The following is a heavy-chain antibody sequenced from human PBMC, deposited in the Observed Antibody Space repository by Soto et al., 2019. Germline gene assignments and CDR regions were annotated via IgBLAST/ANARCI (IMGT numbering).Heavy chain of an antibody. D-gene: IGHD3-10*01. CDR1: ADSISRYY. J-gene: IGHJ6*02. Sequence: QVQLQESGPGLVKPSETLSLTCTVSADSISRYYWSWIRLSPGKVLELIGYIYYSGETNYNPSVKSRVIITVARTKNQFSLKLSSVTEADTAVYYCAIDKGGEFMKGSGMDVWGPGTTVTVSS. CDR3: AIDKGGEFMKGSGMDV. V-gene: IGHV4-59*01. CDR2: IYYSGET.